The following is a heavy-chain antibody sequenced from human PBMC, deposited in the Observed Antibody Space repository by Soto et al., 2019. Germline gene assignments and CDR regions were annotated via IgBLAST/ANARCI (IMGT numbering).Heavy chain of an antibody. V-gene: IGHV1-18*01. CDR1: GYTFTSYG. CDR2: ISAYNGNT. J-gene: IGHJ6*03. D-gene: IGHD2-15*01. Sequence: QVQLVQSGAEVKKPGASVKVSCKASGYTFTSYGISWVRQAPGQGLEGMGWISAYNGNTNYAQKLQGRVTMTTDTATSTAYMELRSLRCDDTAVYYCARDGPGCSGGSCYSGGQRSGYYYYYYMDVWGKGTTVTVSS. CDR3: ARDGPGCSGGSCYSGGQRSGYYYYYYMDV.